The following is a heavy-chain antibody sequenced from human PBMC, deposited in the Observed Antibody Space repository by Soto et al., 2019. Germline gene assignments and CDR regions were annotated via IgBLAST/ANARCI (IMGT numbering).Heavy chain of an antibody. CDR2: MTASDGNT. Sequence: ASVKVSCKTSAYTFTNYSMHWVRQAPGQGLEWMGVMTASDGNTNYAQKFQDRVTITRDTSTRTVYVELSSLRSEDTAVYYCAKHCGGDCSNGFDIWGQGTKVTVSS. J-gene: IGHJ3*02. CDR1: AYTFTNYS. D-gene: IGHD2-21*02. V-gene: IGHV1-46*01. CDR3: AKHCGGDCSNGFDI.